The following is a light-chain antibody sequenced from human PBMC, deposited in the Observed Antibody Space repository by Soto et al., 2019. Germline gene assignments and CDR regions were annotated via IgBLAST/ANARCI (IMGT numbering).Light chain of an antibody. V-gene: IGKV3D-20*02. CDR2: GAS. CDR3: QQRSNWPIT. CDR1: QSVSSSY. J-gene: IGKJ5*01. Sequence: EIVLTQSPGTLSLSPGERATLSCRASQSVSSSYLAWYQQKPGQAPRLLIYGASSRATGIPDRFSGSGSGPEFTLTINSLQSEDFAIYYCQQRSNWPITFGQGTRLEIK.